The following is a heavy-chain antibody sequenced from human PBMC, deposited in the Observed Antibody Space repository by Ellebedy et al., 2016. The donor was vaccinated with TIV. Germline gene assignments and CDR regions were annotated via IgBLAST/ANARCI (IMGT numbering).Heavy chain of an antibody. Sequence: ASVKVSCKASGYTFTSYYMHWVRQAPGQGLEWMGIINPSGGSTSYAQKFQGRVTMTRDTSTSTVYMELSSLRSEDTAVYYCATVVIVATTSSWFDPWGQGTLVTVSS. V-gene: IGHV1-46*01. CDR1: GYTFTSYY. CDR3: ATVVIVATTSSWFDP. D-gene: IGHD5-12*01. CDR2: INPSGGST. J-gene: IGHJ5*02.